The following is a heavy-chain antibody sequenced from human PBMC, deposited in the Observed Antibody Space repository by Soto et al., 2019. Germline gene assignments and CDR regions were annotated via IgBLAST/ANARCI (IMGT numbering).Heavy chain of an antibody. CDR3: AKDGAPTAYTWNWSDYYGMDV. D-gene: IGHD1-7*01. V-gene: IGHV3-11*01. Sequence: GGSLRLSCAASGFTFSDYYMSWIRQAPGKGLEWVSYISSSGSTIYYADSVKGRFTISRDNAKNSLYLQMNSLRAEDTAVYYCAKDGAPTAYTWNWSDYYGMDVWGQGTTVTVSS. CDR1: GFTFSDYY. J-gene: IGHJ6*02. CDR2: ISSSGSTI.